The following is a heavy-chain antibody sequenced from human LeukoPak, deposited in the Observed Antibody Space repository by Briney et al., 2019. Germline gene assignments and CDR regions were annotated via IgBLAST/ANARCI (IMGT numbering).Heavy chain of an antibody. J-gene: IGHJ4*02. D-gene: IGHD2-15*01. CDR3: ARYRYCSGGNCYGPDY. CDR1: GYSFTRYY. V-gene: IGHV5-51*01. Sequence: GESLKISCKGSGYSFTRYYIGWVRQMPGKGLEWTGIIYPGDSDTRYSPSFQGQVTISADKSISTAYLQWSSLRASDTAMYYCARYRYCSGGNCYGPDYWGQGTLVTVSS. CDR2: IYPGDSDT.